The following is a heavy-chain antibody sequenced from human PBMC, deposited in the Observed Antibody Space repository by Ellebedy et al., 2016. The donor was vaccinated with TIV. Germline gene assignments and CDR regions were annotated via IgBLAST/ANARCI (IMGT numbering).Heavy chain of an antibody. Sequence: ASVKVSCKASGYTFTGYYMHWVRQAPGQGLEWMGWINPKNGDTVYAQNFQGRVTMTRDTSISTAYMELSRLRSDDTAVYYCAKVEEVGLWPTDYWGQGTLVTVSS. J-gene: IGHJ4*02. CDR3: AKVEEVGLWPTDY. V-gene: IGHV1-2*02. CDR2: INPKNGDT. CDR1: GYTFTGYY. D-gene: IGHD1-26*01.